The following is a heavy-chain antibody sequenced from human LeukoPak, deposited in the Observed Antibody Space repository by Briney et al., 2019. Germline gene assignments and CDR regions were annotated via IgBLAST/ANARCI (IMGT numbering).Heavy chain of an antibody. CDR1: GGSISSGGYY. CDR2: IYYSGST. CDR3: ARQSRYCSSTSCYNEGFDP. D-gene: IGHD2-2*02. J-gene: IGHJ5*02. Sequence: SQTLSLTCTVSGGSISSGGYYWSWIRQHLGKGLEWIGYIYYSGSTYYNPSLKSRVTISVDTSKNQFSLKLSSVTAADTAVYYCARQSRYCSSTSCYNEGFDPWGQGTLVTVSS. V-gene: IGHV4-31*03.